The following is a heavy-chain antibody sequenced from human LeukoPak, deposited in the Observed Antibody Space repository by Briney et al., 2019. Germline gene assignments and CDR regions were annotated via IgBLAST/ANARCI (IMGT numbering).Heavy chain of an antibody. J-gene: IGHJ4*02. D-gene: IGHD3-10*01. CDR3: ARGRLLEYYPMYYFDY. CDR1: GGSFSGYY. CDR2: INHSGST. Sequence: PSETLSLTCAVYGGSFSGYYWSWIRQPPGKGLEWIGKINHSGSTNYNPSLKSRVTISVDTSKNQFSLKLSSVTAADTAVYYCARGRLLEYYPMYYFDYWGQGTLVTVSS. V-gene: IGHV4-34*01.